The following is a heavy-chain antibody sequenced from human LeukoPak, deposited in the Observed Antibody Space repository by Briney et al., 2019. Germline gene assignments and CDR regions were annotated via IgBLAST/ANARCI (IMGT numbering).Heavy chain of an antibody. D-gene: IGHD2-15*01. Sequence: GESLKISCKGSGYNFAIYWIGWVRQMPGKGLEWMGIIYPGDSDTRYSPSFQGQVTISADKSINSAYLQWNSLKASDTAMYYCARKFCSGGACRLDYWGQGTLVTVSS. CDR3: ARKFCSGGACRLDY. V-gene: IGHV5-51*01. CDR1: GYNFAIYW. J-gene: IGHJ4*02. CDR2: IYPGDSDT.